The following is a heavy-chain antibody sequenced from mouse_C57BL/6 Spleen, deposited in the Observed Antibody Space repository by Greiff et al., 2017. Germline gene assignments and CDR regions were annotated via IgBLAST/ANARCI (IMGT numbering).Heavy chain of an antibody. CDR2: IWWDDDK. Sequence: QVTLKESGPGILQPSQTLSLTCSFSGFSLSTFGMGVGWIRQPSGKGLEWLAHIWWDDDKYYNPALKSRLTISKDTSKNQVFLKIANVDTADTATYYCARIARNYCGSSFYFDYWGQGTTLTVSS. D-gene: IGHD1-1*01. CDR1: GFSLSTFGMG. J-gene: IGHJ2*01. CDR3: ARIARNYCGSSFYFDY. V-gene: IGHV8-8*01.